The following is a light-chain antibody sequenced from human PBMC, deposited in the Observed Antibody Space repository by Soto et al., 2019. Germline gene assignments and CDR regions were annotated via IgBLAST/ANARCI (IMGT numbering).Light chain of an antibody. V-gene: IGKV2-28*01. J-gene: IGKJ2*02. CDR3: MQALQTPRT. CDR1: QTLLHSNGYNY. CDR2: LGS. Sequence: DIVMTQSPLSLPVTPGEPASISCGSSQTLLHSNGYNYLDWYLQKPGQSPRLLIYLGSNRASWVPDRFSGRGSGADFTLKISRVEAEDVGVYYCMQALQTPRTFGQGTKLEIK.